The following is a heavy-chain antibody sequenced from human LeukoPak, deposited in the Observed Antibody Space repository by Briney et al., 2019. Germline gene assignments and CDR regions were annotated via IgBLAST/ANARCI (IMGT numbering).Heavy chain of an antibody. J-gene: IGHJ3*02. Sequence: SETLSLTCTVSGDPLTNNYWSWIRQPAGKGLEWIGRIFTSGTSKYNPSLKGRVTISADTSKNQFFLDLTSVTAADTAVYFCARGVGALDIWGQGTVVTVSS. V-gene: IGHV4-4*07. CDR3: ARGVGALDI. CDR2: IFTSGTS. D-gene: IGHD3-10*01. CDR1: GDPLTNNY.